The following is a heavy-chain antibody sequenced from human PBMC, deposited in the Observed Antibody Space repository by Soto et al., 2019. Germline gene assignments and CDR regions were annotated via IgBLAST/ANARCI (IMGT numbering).Heavy chain of an antibody. Sequence: SETLSLTCTVSGGSISSYYWNWVRQPPGKGLEWIGYIYYSGSTNYNPSLKSRVTISVDTSKNQFSLKLSSVTAADTAVYYCARRPGYSNAFDYWGQGTLVTVSS. V-gene: IGHV4-59*08. CDR2: IYYSGST. CDR1: GGSISSYY. J-gene: IGHJ4*02. CDR3: ARRPGYSNAFDY. D-gene: IGHD5-18*01.